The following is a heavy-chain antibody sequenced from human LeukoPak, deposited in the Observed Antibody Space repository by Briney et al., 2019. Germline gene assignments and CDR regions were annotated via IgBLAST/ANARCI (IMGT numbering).Heavy chain of an antibody. D-gene: IGHD6-19*01. Sequence: PSETLSLTCTVSGHSISSYYWSWLRQPPGKGLGWIGYIYYSGSTNYNPSLKSRVTISVDTSKNQFSLKLSSVTAADTAVYYCARAPSGWYFLDYWGQGTLVTVSS. J-gene: IGHJ4*02. CDR1: GHSISSYY. V-gene: IGHV4-59*01. CDR3: ARAPSGWYFLDY. CDR2: IYYSGST.